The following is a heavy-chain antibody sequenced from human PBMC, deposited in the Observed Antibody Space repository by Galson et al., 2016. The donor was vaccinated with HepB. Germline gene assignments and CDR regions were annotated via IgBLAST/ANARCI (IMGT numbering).Heavy chain of an antibody. CDR1: GYIFEDYT. V-gene: IGHV3-23*01. D-gene: IGHD5-12*01. CDR3: AREGGYDYYFDY. J-gene: IGHJ4*02. Sequence: SLRLSCAGSGYIFEDYTVGWFRQAPGKGLEWVSAIGGSGGSTYYADSVKGRFTISKDNSKNTLYLQMNSLRAEDTAVYYCAREGGYDYYFDYWGQGTLVTVSS. CDR2: IGGSGGST.